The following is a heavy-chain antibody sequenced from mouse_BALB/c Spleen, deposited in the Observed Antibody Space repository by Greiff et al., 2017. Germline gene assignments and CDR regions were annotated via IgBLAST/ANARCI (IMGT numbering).Heavy chain of an antibody. CDR1: GFTFSSFG. J-gene: IGHJ3*01. Sequence: EVQLVESGGGLVQPGGSRKLSCAASGFTFSSFGMHWVRQAPEKGLEWVAYISSGSSTIYYADTVKGRFTISRDNPKNTLFLQMTSLRSEDTAMYYCASEGFAYWGQGTLVTVSA. V-gene: IGHV5-17*02. CDR3: ASEGFAY. CDR2: ISSGSSTI.